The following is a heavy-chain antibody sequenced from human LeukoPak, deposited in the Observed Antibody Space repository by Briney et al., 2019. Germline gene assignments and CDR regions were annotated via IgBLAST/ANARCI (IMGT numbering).Heavy chain of an antibody. Sequence: SETLSLTCAVYGGSFSGYYWSWIRQPPGKGLEWIGEINHSGSTNYNPSLKSRVTISVATSRNQFSLRLRSVSVADTAMYYCARGESYSSRPAESLDFWGQGTMVTVSS. CDR2: INHSGST. CDR1: GGSFSGYY. CDR3: ARGESYSSRPAESLDF. D-gene: IGHD6-13*01. V-gene: IGHV4-34*01. J-gene: IGHJ3*01.